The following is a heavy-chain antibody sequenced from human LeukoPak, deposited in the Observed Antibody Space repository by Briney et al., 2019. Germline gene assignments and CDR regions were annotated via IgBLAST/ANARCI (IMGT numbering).Heavy chain of an antibody. Sequence: PGGSLRLSCAASGFTFSSYWMSWVRQAPGKGLEWVANIKQDGSEKYYVDSVKGRFTISRDNAKNSLYLQMNSLRAEDTAVYYCARVSSTVTTGIYYYYGMDVWGQGTTVTVSS. J-gene: IGHJ6*02. CDR1: GFTFSSYW. V-gene: IGHV3-7*01. D-gene: IGHD4-11*01. CDR2: IKQDGSEK. CDR3: ARVSSTVTTGIYYYYGMDV.